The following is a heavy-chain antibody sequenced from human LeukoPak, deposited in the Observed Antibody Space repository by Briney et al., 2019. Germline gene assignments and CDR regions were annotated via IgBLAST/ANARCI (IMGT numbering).Heavy chain of an antibody. CDR2: MYTSWST. D-gene: IGHD4-17*01. J-gene: IGHJ4*02. CDR1: GGSISSYY. V-gene: IGHV4-4*07. Sequence: TPSETLSLTCSVSGGSISSYYWSWIRQPAGKPPEWIGRMYTSWSTYYNPSLKSRVTMSADTSKNQFSLILPSVTAADTSVYYCAREGGPGGDYGSIDSWGQGTLVTVSS. CDR3: AREGGPGGDYGSIDS.